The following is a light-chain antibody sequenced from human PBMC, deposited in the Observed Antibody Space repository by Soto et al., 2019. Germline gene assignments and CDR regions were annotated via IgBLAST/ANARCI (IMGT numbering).Light chain of an antibody. V-gene: IGLV1-40*01. CDR2: GHT. CDR1: SSNIGAGYD. CDR3: QSYDSRLTGSVV. Sequence: QSVLTQPPSVSGAPGQRVTISCTGSSSNIGAGYDVHWYQQLPGTAPKLLIDGHTDGPSGVPERFSGSKSGTSASLAITGLQAEDEDDYYCQSYDSRLTGSVVFGGGTKLTVL. J-gene: IGLJ2*01.